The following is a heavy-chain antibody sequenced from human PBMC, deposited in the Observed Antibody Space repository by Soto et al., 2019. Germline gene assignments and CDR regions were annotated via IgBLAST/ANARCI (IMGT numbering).Heavy chain of an antibody. CDR3: ARLGVRYSSSFDY. CDR1: GERFIGYW. CDR2: IXXXDXDX. Sequence: PGVSLRICCKGSGERFIGYWGRWVRQMPGKGLEWXGXIXXXDXDXXXSXXXXGQVTISADKSISTAYLQWSSLKASDTAMYYCARLGVRYSSSFDYRGQRTLVTVSS. V-gene: IGHV5-51*01. J-gene: IGHJ4*02. D-gene: IGHD6-13*01.